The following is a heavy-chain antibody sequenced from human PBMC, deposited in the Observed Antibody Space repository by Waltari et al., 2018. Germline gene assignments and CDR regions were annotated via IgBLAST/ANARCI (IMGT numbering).Heavy chain of an antibody. Sequence: QVQLQESGPGLVKPSQTLSLTFTVSVGSISSGSYYWSCIRQPAGKGLEWIGRIYTSGSTNYNHSLKSRVTISVDTSKNQFSLKLSSVTAADTAVYYCARERDYDFWSGYYPDAWGQGTLVTVSS. CDR2: IYTSGST. CDR3: ARERDYDFWSGYYPDA. CDR1: VGSISSGSYY. V-gene: IGHV4-61*02. D-gene: IGHD3-3*01. J-gene: IGHJ5*02.